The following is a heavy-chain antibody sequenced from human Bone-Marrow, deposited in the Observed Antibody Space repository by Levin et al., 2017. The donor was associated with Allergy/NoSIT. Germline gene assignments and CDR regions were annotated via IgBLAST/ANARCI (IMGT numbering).Heavy chain of an antibody. Sequence: SLKISCTASGFIFDENAMYWVRQGPGKGLEWVSGISWNGDSMAYADSVKGRFTISRDNAKNSLYLQMNSLRTEDTAVYFCVKGDWRISNHYFDPWGQGTLVTVSS. V-gene: IGHV3-9*01. CDR1: GFIFDENA. J-gene: IGHJ5*02. CDR2: ISWNGDSM. CDR3: VKGDWRISNHYFDP. D-gene: IGHD3-3*02.